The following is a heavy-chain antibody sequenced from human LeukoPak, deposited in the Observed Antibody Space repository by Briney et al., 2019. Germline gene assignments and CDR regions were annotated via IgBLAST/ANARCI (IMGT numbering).Heavy chain of an antibody. CDR1: GYTFTSYG. CDR3: ARQVDTSMALPDY. J-gene: IGHJ4*02. Sequence: ASVKVSCKTSGYTFTSYGVSWVRQAPGQRLEWMGWISTYNYNTNSAQKFRGRVTLTKDTSTSTVYMELRSLRFDDTAIYYCARQVDTSMALPDYWGQGTLVTVSS. CDR2: ISTYNYNT. V-gene: IGHV1-18*01. D-gene: IGHD5-18*01.